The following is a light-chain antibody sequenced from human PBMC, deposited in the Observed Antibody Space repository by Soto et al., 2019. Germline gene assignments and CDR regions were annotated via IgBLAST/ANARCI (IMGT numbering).Light chain of an antibody. CDR3: QQYYSFPIT. J-gene: IGKJ5*01. CDR2: GAS. Sequence: EIVLTQSPVTLSLSPAERSTLSCMASQSVSNNYLAWYQQKPGQAPRLLIYGASSRATGIPDRFSGSGSGTDFTLTISRLEPEDFATYYCQQYYSFPITFGQGTRLEIK. V-gene: IGKV3-20*01. CDR1: QSVSNNY.